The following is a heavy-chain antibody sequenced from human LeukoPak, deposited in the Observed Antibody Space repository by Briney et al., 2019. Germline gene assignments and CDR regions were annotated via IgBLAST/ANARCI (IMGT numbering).Heavy chain of an antibody. CDR1: GSIFSSYW. CDR2: IYPGDSYT. Sequence: GASLKISCQGSGSIFSSYWIGWVRQLPGKGLEWMGIIYPGDSYTTYSPSFQGQVTISADKSISTAYLQWRSLKASDTAMYYCARRSGSDALDIWGQGTMVTVSS. CDR3: ARRSGSDALDI. V-gene: IGHV5-51*01. J-gene: IGHJ3*02. D-gene: IGHD3-10*01.